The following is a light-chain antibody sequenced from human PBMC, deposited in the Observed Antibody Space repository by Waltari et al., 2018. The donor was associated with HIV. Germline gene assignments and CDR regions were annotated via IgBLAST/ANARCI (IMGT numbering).Light chain of an antibody. Sequence: QSALTQPAPVPGSPGQSITISCTGTSRDVGGNTYVSWYQQHPGKAPKLMIYDVSNRPSGVSNRFSGSKSGNTASLTISGLQAEDEADYYCSSYTSSSPYAFGTGTKVTVL. CDR3: SSYTSSSPYA. CDR2: DVS. CDR1: SRDVGGNTY. V-gene: IGLV2-14*03. J-gene: IGLJ1*01.